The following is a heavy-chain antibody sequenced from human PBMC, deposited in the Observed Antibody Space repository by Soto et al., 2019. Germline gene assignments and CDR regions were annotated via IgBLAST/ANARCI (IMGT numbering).Heavy chain of an antibody. CDR3: ARRETTGTKSRNYWFDP. CDR2: IYYSGST. Sequence: SETLSLTCTVSGGSISSYYWSWIRQPPGKGLEWIGYIYYSGSTNYNPSLKSRVTISVDTSKNQFSLKLSSVTAADTAVYYCARRETTGTKSRNYWFDPWGQGTLVTVSS. D-gene: IGHD4-17*01. V-gene: IGHV4-59*08. CDR1: GGSISSYY. J-gene: IGHJ5*02.